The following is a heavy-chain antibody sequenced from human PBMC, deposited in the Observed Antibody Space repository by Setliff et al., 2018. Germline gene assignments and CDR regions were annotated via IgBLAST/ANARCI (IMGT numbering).Heavy chain of an antibody. V-gene: IGHV3-23*01. D-gene: IGHD4-17*01. CDR2: VIQGGSG. CDR1: GFTFKDYS. CDR3: AKDTVNDGFWDFDS. Sequence: PGGSLRLSCAASGFTFKDYSKVWVRQVPGKGLEWVAGVIQGGSGVYADSVKGRFIISRDNSKNSCFLQMNNLRVEDTATYYCAKDTVNDGFWDFDSWGQGIVVTVSS. J-gene: IGHJ4*02.